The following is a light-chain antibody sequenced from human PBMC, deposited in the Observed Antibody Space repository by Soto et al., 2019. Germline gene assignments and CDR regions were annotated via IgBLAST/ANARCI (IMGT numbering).Light chain of an antibody. CDR1: QGISNY. V-gene: IGKV1-27*01. CDR3: QIYVSVCRT. CDR2: AAS. J-gene: IGKJ1*01. Sequence: DLQMTQSPSSLSASVGDRVTITCRASQGISNYLAWYQQKQGKVPNLLIYAASTLQSGVPSRFSESGSRTDFTLTIRSLQREDVSLYCCQIYVSVCRTCGRETMVEI.